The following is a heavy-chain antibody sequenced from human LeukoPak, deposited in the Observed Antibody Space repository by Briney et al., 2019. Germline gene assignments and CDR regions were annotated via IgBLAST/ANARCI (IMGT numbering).Heavy chain of an antibody. Sequence: PGGSLRLSCAASGFTVSSNYMSWVRQAPGKGLEWIGRIYTSGSTNYNPSLKSRVTMSVDTSKNQFSLKLSSVTAADTAVYYCASLGYCSSTSCYMDVWGKGTTVTVSS. D-gene: IGHD2-2*01. CDR3: ASLGYCSSTSCYMDV. V-gene: IGHV4-59*10. CDR2: IYTSGST. CDR1: GFTVSSNY. J-gene: IGHJ6*04.